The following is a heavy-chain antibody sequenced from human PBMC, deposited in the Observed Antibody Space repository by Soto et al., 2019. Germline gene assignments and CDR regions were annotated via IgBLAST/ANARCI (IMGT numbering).Heavy chain of an antibody. CDR3: AREVPYCSSTSCYPGYGRSIPPSLYYFDY. V-gene: IGHV1-2*04. Sequence: ASVKVSCKASGYTFTGYYMHWVRQAPGQGLEWMGWINPNSGGTNYAQKFQGWVTMTRDTSISTAYMELSRLRSDDTAVYYCAREVPYCSSTSCYPGYGRSIPPSLYYFDYWGQGTLVTVSS. CDR1: GYTFTGYY. J-gene: IGHJ4*02. CDR2: INPNSGGT. D-gene: IGHD2-2*01.